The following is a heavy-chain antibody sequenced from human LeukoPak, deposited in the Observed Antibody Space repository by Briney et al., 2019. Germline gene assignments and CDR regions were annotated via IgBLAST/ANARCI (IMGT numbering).Heavy chain of an antibody. CDR1: GFTFSSYS. D-gene: IGHD5-18*01. CDR3: ARDQGTAMVPNWFDP. J-gene: IGHJ5*02. CDR2: IRSSSSYI. Sequence: GGSLTLSCAASGFTFSSYSMNWVRQAPGKGLEWVSSIRSSSSYIYYADSVKGRFTISRDNAKNSLYLQMNSLRAEDTAVYYCARDQGTAMVPNWFDPWGQGTLVTVSS. V-gene: IGHV3-21*01.